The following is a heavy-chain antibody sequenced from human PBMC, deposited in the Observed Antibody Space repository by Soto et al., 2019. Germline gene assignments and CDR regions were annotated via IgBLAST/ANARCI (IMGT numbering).Heavy chain of an antibody. D-gene: IGHD2-15*01. CDR2: INSDGRST. CDR1: GFTISSYC. CDR3: ARGYCSGGSCYNYYYYYGMDV. Sequence: PGGSLRLCCAGSGFTISSYCLHCNRQAPGKRLVWVSRINSDGRSTSYAVSVKGRFTISRDNAKNTLYLQMNSLRAEDTAVYYCARGYCSGGSCYNYYYYYGMDVWGQGTTVTVSS. J-gene: IGHJ6*02. V-gene: IGHV3-74*01.